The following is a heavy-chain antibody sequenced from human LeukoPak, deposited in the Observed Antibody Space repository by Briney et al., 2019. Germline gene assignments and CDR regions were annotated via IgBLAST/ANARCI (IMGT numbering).Heavy chain of an antibody. D-gene: IGHD2-2*01. CDR3: ARGRGCSSMSCYPDY. CDR1: GFTFSSYW. J-gene: IGHJ4*02. Sequence: PGGSLRLSCAASGFTFSSYWMSWVRQAPGKGLEWVANIKQDGSEKQYVDSVKGRFAISRDNSKNSLYLQMNSLRAEDTAVYYCARGRGCSSMSCYPDYWGQGTLVTVSS. CDR2: IKQDGSEK. V-gene: IGHV3-7*04.